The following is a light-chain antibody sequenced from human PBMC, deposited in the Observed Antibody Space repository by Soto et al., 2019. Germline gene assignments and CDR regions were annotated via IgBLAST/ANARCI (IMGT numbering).Light chain of an antibody. Sequence: DIQMTQSPSSLSASVGDRVTITCQASQDISNYLNWYQQKPGKAPKLLIYDASNLETGVPSRFSGSGSGTDFTFTISSLPPEDIATYYCQQYDNLPSITFGQGTRLEIK. V-gene: IGKV1-33*01. CDR3: QQYDNLPSIT. CDR1: QDISNY. CDR2: DAS. J-gene: IGKJ5*01.